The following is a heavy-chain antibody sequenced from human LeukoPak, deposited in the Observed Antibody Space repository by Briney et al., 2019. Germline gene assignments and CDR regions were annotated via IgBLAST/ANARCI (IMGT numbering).Heavy chain of an antibody. CDR2: ISHDGSNK. V-gene: IGHV3-30*04. CDR3: ARDRYSYGRFFDY. CDR1: GFTFSSYA. Sequence: GGSLRLSCAASGFTFSSYAMHWVRQAPGKGLEWVAVISHDGSNKYYADSVKGQFTISRDNSKNTLYLQMNSLRAEDAAVYYCARDRYSYGRFFDYWGQGTLVTVSS. D-gene: IGHD5-18*01. J-gene: IGHJ4*02.